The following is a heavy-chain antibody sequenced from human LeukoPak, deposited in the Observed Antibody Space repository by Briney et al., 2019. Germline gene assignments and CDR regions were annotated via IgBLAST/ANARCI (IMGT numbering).Heavy chain of an antibody. V-gene: IGHV3-43D*03. CDR2: ISWDGGST. Sequence: GGSLRLPCAASGFTFDDYAMHWVRQAPGKGLEWVSLISWDGGSTYYADSVKGRFTISRDNSKNSLYLQMNSLRAEDTALYYCAKDIGYCSSTSCYTGVDYYYGMDVWGQGTTVTVSS. CDR1: GFTFDDYA. D-gene: IGHD2-2*02. CDR3: AKDIGYCSSTSCYTGVDYYYGMDV. J-gene: IGHJ6*02.